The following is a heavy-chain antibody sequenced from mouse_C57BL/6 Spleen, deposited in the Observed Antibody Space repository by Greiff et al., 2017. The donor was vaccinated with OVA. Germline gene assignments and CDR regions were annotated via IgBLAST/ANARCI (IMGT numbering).Heavy chain of an antibody. CDR1: GYTFTSYW. V-gene: IGHV1-69*01. Sequence: VQLQQPGAELVMPGASVKLSCKASGYTFTSYWMHWVKQRPGPGLEWIGEIDPSDSYTNYNQKFKGKSTLTVDKSSSTAYMQLSSLTSEDSAVYYCARCYYGSSGYFDVWGTGTTVTVSS. CDR2: IDPSDSYT. CDR3: ARCYYGSSGYFDV. J-gene: IGHJ1*03. D-gene: IGHD1-1*01.